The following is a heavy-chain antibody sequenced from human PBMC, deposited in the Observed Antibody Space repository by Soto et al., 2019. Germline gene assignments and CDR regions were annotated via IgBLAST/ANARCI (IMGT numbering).Heavy chain of an antibody. CDR3: ARVSGKWLQLRHFDY. D-gene: IGHD5-12*01. CDR1: GGSISSGDYY. J-gene: IGHJ4*02. Sequence: QVQLQESGPGLVKPSQTLSLTCTVSGGSISSGDYYWSWIRQPPGKGLEWIGYIYYSGSTYYNPSLKGRVTISVDTSKNQFSLKLSSVTAADTAVYYCARVSGKWLQLRHFDYWGQGTLVTVSS. CDR2: IYYSGST. V-gene: IGHV4-30-4*01.